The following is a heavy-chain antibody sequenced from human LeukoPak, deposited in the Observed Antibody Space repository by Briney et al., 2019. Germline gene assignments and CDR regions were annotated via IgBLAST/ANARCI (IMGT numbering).Heavy chain of an antibody. CDR2: ISSSGRTI. V-gene: IGHV3-11*04. CDR1: GFTFSDYY. CDR3: ALLVGATLDFDY. Sequence: GGSLRLSCAASGFTFSDYYMSWIRQAPGKGLEWVSYISSSGRTIYYADSVKGRFTISRDNAKNSLYLQMNSLRAEDTAVYYCALLVGATLDFDYWGQGTLVTVSS. D-gene: IGHD1-26*01. J-gene: IGHJ4*02.